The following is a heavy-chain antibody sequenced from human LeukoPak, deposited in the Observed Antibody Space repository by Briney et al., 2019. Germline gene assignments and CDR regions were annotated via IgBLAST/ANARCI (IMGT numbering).Heavy chain of an antibody. Sequence: GGSLRLSCAASGFTFSSYGMHWVRQAPGKGLEWVAVISYGGSNKYYADSVKGRFTISRDNSKNTLYLQMNSLRAEDTAVYYCAKAEASQADYWGQGTLVTVSS. CDR2: ISYGGSNK. V-gene: IGHV3-30*18. J-gene: IGHJ4*02. CDR3: AKAEASQADY. CDR1: GFTFSSYG.